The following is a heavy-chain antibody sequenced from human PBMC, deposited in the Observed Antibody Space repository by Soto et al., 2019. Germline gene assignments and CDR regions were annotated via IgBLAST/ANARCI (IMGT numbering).Heavy chain of an antibody. D-gene: IGHD5-18*01. J-gene: IGHJ3*02. CDR1: GASIRSYY. Sequence: PSETRSLTCTVSGASIRSYYWSWIRQPPGKGLEWIGYIYYSGSTNYNPSLKSRVTISVDTSKNHLSLKVTSVSAADTAVYYCARMVNAFDMWGQGTMVTVSS. V-gene: IGHV4-59*01. CDR3: ARMVNAFDM. CDR2: IYYSGST.